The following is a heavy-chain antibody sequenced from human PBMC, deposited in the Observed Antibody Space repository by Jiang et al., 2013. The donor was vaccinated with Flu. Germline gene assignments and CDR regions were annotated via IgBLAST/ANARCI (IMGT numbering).Heavy chain of an antibody. D-gene: IGHD3-10*01. V-gene: IGHV4-39*01. CDR1: GDSVSSSHYY. CDR2: IYYSGST. CDR3: ATIVGSLGGYYNYHMGV. Sequence: GPGLVKPSETLSLTCSVSGDSVSSSHYYWGWIRQPPGKGLEWIGSIYYSGSTYYNPSLRSRVTMSVDTSKNRFSLKVTSVTAADTAVYYCATIVGSLGGYYNYHMGVWGQGTTVTVSS. J-gene: IGHJ6*03.